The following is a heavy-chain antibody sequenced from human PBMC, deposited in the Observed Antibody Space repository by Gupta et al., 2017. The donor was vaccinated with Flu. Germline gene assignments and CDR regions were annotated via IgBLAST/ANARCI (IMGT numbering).Heavy chain of an antibody. Sequence: FSNAWMSWVRQAPGKGLEWVGRIKSKTDGGTTDYAAPVKGRFTISRDDSKNTRYLQMNSLKTEDTAVYYCTTGWRDPLDCWGQGTLVTVSS. CDR3: TTGWRDPLDC. J-gene: IGHJ4*02. CDR2: IKSKTDGGTT. V-gene: IGHV3-15*01. CDR1: FSNAW.